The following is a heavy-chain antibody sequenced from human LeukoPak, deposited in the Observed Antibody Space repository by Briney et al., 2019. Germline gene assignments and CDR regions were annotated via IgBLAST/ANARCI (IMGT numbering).Heavy chain of an antibody. V-gene: IGHV3-23*01. CDR3: AKRSAYGDNGNYFDY. J-gene: IGHJ4*02. D-gene: IGHD4-23*01. Sequence: GGSLRLSCAASGFAFSNYGMSWVRQAPGKGLEWVSLISGRDSNTYYADSVEGRFTISRDNSKSTLYLQMNSLRAEDTAVYYCAKRSAYGDNGNYFDYWGQGTPVTVSS. CDR2: ISGRDSNT. CDR1: GFAFSNYG.